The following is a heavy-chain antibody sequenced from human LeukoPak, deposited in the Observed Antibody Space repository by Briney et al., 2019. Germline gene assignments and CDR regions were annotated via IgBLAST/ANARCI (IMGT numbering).Heavy chain of an antibody. CDR2: ISGDNGQT. J-gene: IGHJ4*02. V-gene: IGHV1-18*01. CDR3: ARDPGTYTGSYYGLN. Sequence: PVASVKVSCKASGYTFSNYAITWVRQAPGQGLEWMGWISGDNGQTKYAQNFQDRVTMTTDTPTSTAYLELKSHRSDDTAVYYCARDPGTYTGSYYGLNWGQGTLVTV. CDR1: GYTFSNYA. D-gene: IGHD1-26*01.